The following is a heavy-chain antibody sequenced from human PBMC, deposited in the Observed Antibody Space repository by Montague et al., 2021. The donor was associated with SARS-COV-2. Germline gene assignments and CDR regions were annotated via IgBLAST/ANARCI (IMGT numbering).Heavy chain of an antibody. V-gene: IGHV4-61*02. CDR1: GDSITSDVSY. CDR2: IYTTGST. CDR3: ARLWDFYGSGSYKNSWFDP. J-gene: IGHJ5*02. Sequence: TLSLTCTVSGDSITSDVSYWSWIRQPAGKGLEWIGRIYTTGSTNYNPSLKSRLTISLDTSKNHFSLKLSSVTATDTAVYYCARLWDFYGSGSYKNSWFDPWGKGTRVTVSS. D-gene: IGHD3-10*01.